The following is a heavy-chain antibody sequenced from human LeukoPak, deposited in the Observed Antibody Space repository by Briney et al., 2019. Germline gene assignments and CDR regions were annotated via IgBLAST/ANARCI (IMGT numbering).Heavy chain of an antibody. J-gene: IGHJ6*02. CDR1: GFTFSSYW. D-gene: IGHD3-10*01. V-gene: IGHV3-74*01. CDR2: IISDGSSA. Sequence: GGSLRLSCAASGFTFSSYWMHWVRQAPGKGLVWVSRIISDGSSATHADSVKGRFTMSRDNAKNMVYLQMNSLRAEDTAVYYCTRDRRYGGMDVWGQGTTVTVSS. CDR3: TRDRRYGGMDV.